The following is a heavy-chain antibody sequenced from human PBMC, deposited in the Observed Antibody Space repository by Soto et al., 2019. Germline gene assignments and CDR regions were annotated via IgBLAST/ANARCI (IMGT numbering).Heavy chain of an antibody. Sequence: GASVKVSCKASGYTFTSYYMHWVRQAPGQGLEWMGIINPSGGSTSYAQKFQGRVTMTRDTSTSTVYMELSSLRSEDTAVYYCARDGEPGIAAAGKPGYWGQGTLVTVSS. V-gene: IGHV1-46*03. CDR2: INPSGGST. CDR3: ARDGEPGIAAAGKPGY. CDR1: GYTFTSYY. D-gene: IGHD6-13*01. J-gene: IGHJ4*02.